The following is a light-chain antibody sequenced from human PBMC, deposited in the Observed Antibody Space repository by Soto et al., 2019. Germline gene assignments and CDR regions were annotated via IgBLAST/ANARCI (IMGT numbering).Light chain of an antibody. J-gene: IGKJ2*01. Sequence: EIVFTQSTGTLSLSPGERATLSCRASQSVSSSYLAWYQQKPGQAPRLLIYGASSRSTGIPDRFSGSGSGTDFTLTISRLEPADFAVYYCQQYGSSPDTFGQGTKLEIK. CDR2: GAS. CDR3: QQYGSSPDT. CDR1: QSVSSSY. V-gene: IGKV3-20*01.